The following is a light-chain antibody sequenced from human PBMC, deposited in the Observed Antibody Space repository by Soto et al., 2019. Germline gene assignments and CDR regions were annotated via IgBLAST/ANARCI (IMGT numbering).Light chain of an antibody. CDR3: QKYNRAPPLT. Sequence: DIQMTQSPSSLSASVGDRVTIPCRASQGISNHLAWYQQKPGKLPKLLVYAASTLQSGVPSRFSGSGSGTDFTLTISSLQPEDVATYYCQKYNRAPPLTFGQGTKVEIK. J-gene: IGKJ1*01. CDR2: AAS. CDR1: QGISNH. V-gene: IGKV1-27*01.